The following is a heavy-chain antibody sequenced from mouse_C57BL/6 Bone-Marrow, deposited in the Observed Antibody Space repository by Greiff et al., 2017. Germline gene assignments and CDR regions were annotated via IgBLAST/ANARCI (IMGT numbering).Heavy chain of an antibody. CDR3: ARSCNS. Sequence: QVQLQQPGAELVRPGSSVKLSCKASGYTFTSSWMDWVKQRPGQGLEWIGNIYPSDSETHYNQKFKDKATLTVDKSSSTAYMQLSSLTSEDSVVYYCARSCNSWGQGTTLTVSA. J-gene: IGHJ2*01. V-gene: IGHV1-61*01. CDR1: GYTFTSSW. CDR2: IYPSDSET.